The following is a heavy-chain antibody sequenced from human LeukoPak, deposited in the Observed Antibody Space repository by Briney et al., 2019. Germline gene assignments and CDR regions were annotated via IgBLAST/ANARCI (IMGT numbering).Heavy chain of an antibody. CDR2: IYYSGST. D-gene: IGHD5-24*01. J-gene: IGHJ4*02. CDR3: ARGNRDGYDY. Sequence: PSETLSLTCTVSGGSISSSDYYWSWIRQPPGKGLEWIGYIYYSGSTNYNPSLKSRVTISVDTSKNQFSLKLSSVTAADTAVYYCARGNRDGYDYWGQGTLVTVSS. CDR1: GGSISSSDYY. V-gene: IGHV4-61*08.